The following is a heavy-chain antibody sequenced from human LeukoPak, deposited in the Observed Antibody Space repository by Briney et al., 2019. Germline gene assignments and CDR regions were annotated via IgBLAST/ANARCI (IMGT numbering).Heavy chain of an antibody. CDR2: INHSGST. V-gene: IGHV4-34*01. Sequence: PSETLSLTCAVYGGSFSGYYWSWIRQPPGKGLEWIGEINHSGSTNYNPSLKSRVTISVDTSKNQFSLKLSSVTAADTAVYYCARGKIIVATLYCFDYWGQGTLVTVSS. D-gene: IGHD5-12*01. CDR1: GGSFSGYY. J-gene: IGHJ4*02. CDR3: ARGKIIVATLYCFDY.